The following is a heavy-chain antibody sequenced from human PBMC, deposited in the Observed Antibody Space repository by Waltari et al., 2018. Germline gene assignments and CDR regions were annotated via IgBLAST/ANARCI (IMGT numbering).Heavy chain of an antibody. J-gene: IGHJ4*02. CDR2: ISYDGSDI. CDR3: AKDRIYGPYYTFDS. Sequence: QVQLVASGGGEVQPGRSLRLSCAASGFTFSYYGMHWVRQAPGKGLEWVALISYDGSDISYADSVKARFTISRDNSKNTLYLQINGLRAEDTAVYYCAKDRIYGPYYTFDSWGQGTLVTVSS. V-gene: IGHV3-30*18. D-gene: IGHD4-17*01. CDR1: GFTFSYYG.